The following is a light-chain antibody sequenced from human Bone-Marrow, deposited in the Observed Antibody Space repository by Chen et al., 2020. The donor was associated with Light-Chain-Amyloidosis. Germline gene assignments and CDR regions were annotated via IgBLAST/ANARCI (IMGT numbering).Light chain of an antibody. CDR3: AAWDGSLSGYV. CDR2: RNN. Sequence: QSVLTQPPSASGTPGQRVTISCSGASSNIGIIYVSWYQHFPGAAPNLLIYRNNQRPSGFPDRIPASTSGTSAGRAISGHRSEDGAEYQCAAWDGSLSGYVVGTGTKVIVL. V-gene: IGLV1-47*01. CDR1: SSNIGIIY. J-gene: IGLJ1*01.